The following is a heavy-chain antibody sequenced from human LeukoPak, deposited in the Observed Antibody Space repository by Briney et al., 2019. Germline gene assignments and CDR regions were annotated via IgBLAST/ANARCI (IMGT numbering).Heavy chain of an antibody. J-gene: IGHJ6*03. CDR3: ARSIPNHGYYYYYYMDV. V-gene: IGHV1-46*01. Sequence: ASVKVSCKASGYTFTSYYMHWVRQAPGQGLEWMGIINPSGGSTSYAQKFQGRVTITTDESTSTAYMELSSLRSEDTAVYYCARSIPNHGYYYYYYMDVWGKGTTVTVSS. CDR2: INPSGGST. CDR1: GYTFTSYY. D-gene: IGHD1-14*01.